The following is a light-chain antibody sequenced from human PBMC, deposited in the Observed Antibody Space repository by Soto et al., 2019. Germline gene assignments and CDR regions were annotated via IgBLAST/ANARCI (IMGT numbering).Light chain of an antibody. V-gene: IGLV1-44*01. CDR3: AAWDDSLDGRL. CDR1: GPNIGSNP. Sequence: QSALTQPPSASGTPGQRVIISCSGSGPNIGSNPVSWYQQLPGTAPKLLISNSDQRPSGVPDRFSGSKSGTSASLAISGLQSEDEADYFCAAWDDSLDGRLFGGGTKLTVL. CDR2: NSD. J-gene: IGLJ3*02.